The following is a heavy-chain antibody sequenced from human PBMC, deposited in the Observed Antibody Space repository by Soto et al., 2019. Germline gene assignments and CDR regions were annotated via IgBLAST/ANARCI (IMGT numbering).Heavy chain of an antibody. CDR3: AKDMSEDFWSDYRPGRLSYIGMDA. D-gene: IGHD3-3*01. CDR2: ISWNSDSI. Sequence: TGGSLRLSCAASGFTFDDYATHWVRQAPGRGLEWVSGISWNSDSIGYADSVKGRFTISRDNAKNSLYLQMNSLRAEDTALYYCAKDMSEDFWSDYRPGRLSYIGMDAWGQGPTVTVSS. CDR1: GFTFDDYA. V-gene: IGHV3-9*01. J-gene: IGHJ6*02.